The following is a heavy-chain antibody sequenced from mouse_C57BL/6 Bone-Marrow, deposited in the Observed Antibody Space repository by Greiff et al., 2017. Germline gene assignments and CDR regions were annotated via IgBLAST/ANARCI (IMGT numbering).Heavy chain of an antibody. CDR3: AGETAEGTVFFDY. Sequence: VQLKQSGPELVKPGASVKISCRASGYSFTDYNMNWVKQSHGKSLEWIGVINPNYGTTSYNQKFKGKATLTVDKSSSTAYMQLSSLTSEDSAVYYCAGETAEGTVFFDYWGQGTTLTVSS. CDR2: INPNYGTT. D-gene: IGHD3-2*02. J-gene: IGHJ2*01. V-gene: IGHV1-39*01. CDR1: GYSFTDYN.